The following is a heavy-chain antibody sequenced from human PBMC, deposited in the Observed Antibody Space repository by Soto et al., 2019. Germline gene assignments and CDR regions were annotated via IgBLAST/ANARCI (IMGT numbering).Heavy chain of an antibody. CDR2: IYYSGST. D-gene: IGHD5-12*01. V-gene: IGHV4-31*02. Sequence: SETLSLTCTVSGGSISSGGYYWSWIRQHPGKGLEWIGYIYYSGSTYYNPSLKSRVTISVDTSKNQFSLKLSSVTAADTTVYYCARGYVEMATISHFFFDYWGQGTLVTVSS. CDR1: GGSISSGGYY. CDR3: ARGYVEMATISHFFFDY. J-gene: IGHJ4*02.